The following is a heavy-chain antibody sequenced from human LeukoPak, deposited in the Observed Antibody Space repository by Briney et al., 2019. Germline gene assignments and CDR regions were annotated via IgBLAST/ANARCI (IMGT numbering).Heavy chain of an antibody. CDR1: GYTFSGYY. CDR3: ARGAILRYFDWLLGANWFDP. Sequence: GASVKVSCKASGYTFSGYYVHWVRQAPGQGLEWMGWINPNSGGTNYAQKFQGRVTMTRDTSISTAYMELSRLRSDDTAIYYCARGAILRYFDWLLGANWFDPWGQGTLVAVSS. CDR2: INPNSGGT. V-gene: IGHV1-2*02. D-gene: IGHD3-9*01. J-gene: IGHJ5*02.